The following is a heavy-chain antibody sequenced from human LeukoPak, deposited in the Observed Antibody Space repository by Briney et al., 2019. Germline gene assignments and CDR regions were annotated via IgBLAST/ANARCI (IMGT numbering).Heavy chain of an antibody. CDR3: TKDLNHDNSG. V-gene: IGHV3-7*01. CDR2: IKTDGSAK. Sequence: GGSLRLSCAASGFRFSDYWMTWVRQAPGNGLECVANIKTDGSAKYYPDSVKGRFTVSRDNAKNSLYLQMNNMRVEDTAIYYCTKDLNHDNSGWGQGTLVTVSS. D-gene: IGHD3-22*01. J-gene: IGHJ4*02. CDR1: GFRFSDYW.